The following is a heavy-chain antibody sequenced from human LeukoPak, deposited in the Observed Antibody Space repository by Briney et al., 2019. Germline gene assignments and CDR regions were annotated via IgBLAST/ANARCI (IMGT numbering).Heavy chain of an antibody. V-gene: IGHV1-18*04. CDR2: ISAHNGNI. CDR3: ARDGYFDC. CDR1: GYTFTGYY. J-gene: IGHJ4*02. Sequence: GASVKVSCKASGYTFTGYYMHWVRQAPGQGLEWMGWISAHNGNINYAQKLQGRVTMTKDTSTNTAYMELRSLTSDDTAVYYCARDGYFDCWGQGTLVTVSS.